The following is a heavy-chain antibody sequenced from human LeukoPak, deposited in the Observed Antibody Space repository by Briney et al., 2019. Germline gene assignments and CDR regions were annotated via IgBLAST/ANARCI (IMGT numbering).Heavy chain of an antibody. V-gene: IGHV1-2*02. Sequence: ASVKVSCKASGYTFTGYYMHWVRQAPGQGLEWMGWINPNSGGTNYAQKFQGRVTMTGDTSISTAYMELSRLRSDDTAVYYCARAAAVAGTRNDAFDTWGQGAMVTVSS. J-gene: IGHJ3*02. CDR1: GYTFTGYY. CDR2: INPNSGGT. CDR3: ARAAAVAGTRNDAFDT. D-gene: IGHD6-19*01.